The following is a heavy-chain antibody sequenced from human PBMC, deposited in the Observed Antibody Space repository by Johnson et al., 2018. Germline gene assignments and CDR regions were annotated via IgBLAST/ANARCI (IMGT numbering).Heavy chain of an antibody. D-gene: IGHD2-15*01. V-gene: IGHV3-64*04. CDR3: AKDKLLVIAAFDY. CDR1: GFTFSSYA. J-gene: IGHJ4*02. Sequence: QVQLVESGGGLVQPGGSLRLSCEASGFTFSSYAMHWVRQAPGKGLEYVSTISSNGDRTYYADSVKGRFTVSSDNSRNTLYLQMNSLRAEDTAVYYCAKDKLLVIAAFDYWGQGTLVTVSS. CDR2: ISSNGDRT.